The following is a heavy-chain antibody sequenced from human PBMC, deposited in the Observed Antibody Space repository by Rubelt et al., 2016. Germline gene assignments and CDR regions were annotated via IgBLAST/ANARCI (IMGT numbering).Heavy chain of an antibody. J-gene: IGHJ4*02. CDR2: TYYSGST. CDR1: GGSISSGGYY. V-gene: IGHV4-31*03. CDR3: ARDSGSRIFDY. D-gene: IGHD2/OR15-2a*01. Sequence: QVQLQESGPGLVKPSQTLSLTCTVSGGSISSGGYYWSWIRQHPGKGLEWIGYTYYSGSTYYNPSLKGRVTISVDTSKSQFSLKLSSVTAADTAVYYCARDSGSRIFDYWGQGTLVTVSS.